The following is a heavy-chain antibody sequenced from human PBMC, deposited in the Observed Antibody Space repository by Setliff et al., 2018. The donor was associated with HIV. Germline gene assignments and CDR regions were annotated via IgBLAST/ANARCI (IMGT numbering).Heavy chain of an antibody. CDR1: GQSISGYY. CDR3: ASRRGIEFYFDI. CDR2: TNHGGDT. J-gene: IGHJ4*02. Sequence: SETLSLTCAVYGQSISGYYWSWIRQTPGKGLEWIGETNHGGDTNYNPSLKSRVTISVGSSYNHFSLKLSSVTAADTGVYYCASRRGIEFYFDIWGQGTPVTVSS. D-gene: IGHD3-10*01. V-gene: IGHV4-34*01.